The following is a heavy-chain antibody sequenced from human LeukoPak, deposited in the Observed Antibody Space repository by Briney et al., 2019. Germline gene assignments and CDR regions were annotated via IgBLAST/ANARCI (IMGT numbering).Heavy chain of an antibody. CDR3: ARGTRHTNGWSLPLDY. J-gene: IGHJ4*02. CDR2: FYYTGST. Sequence: SETLSLTCTVSGVSVSSGSSYWSWVRQPPGKGLEWIGYFYYTGSTNYNPSLKSRVTLSTDTSKNHFSLRLSSVTAEDTAVYYCARGTRHTNGWSLPLDYWGQGSLVTVSS. V-gene: IGHV4-61*03. CDR1: GVSVSSGSSY. D-gene: IGHD6-19*01.